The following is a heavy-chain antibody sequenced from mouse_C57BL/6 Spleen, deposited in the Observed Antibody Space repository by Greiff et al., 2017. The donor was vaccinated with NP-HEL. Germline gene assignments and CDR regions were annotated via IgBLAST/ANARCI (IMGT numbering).Heavy chain of an antibody. D-gene: IGHD1-1*01. Sequence: QVQLQQSGAELARPGASVKMSCKASGYTFTSYTMHWVKQRPGQGLEWIGYINPSSGYTKYNQKFKDKATLTADKSSSTAYMQLSSLTSEDSAVYYCAMGPYYYGSSGYFDVWGAGTTVTVSS. CDR1: GYTFTSYT. V-gene: IGHV1-4*01. J-gene: IGHJ1*01. CDR3: AMGPYYYGSSGYFDV. CDR2: INPSSGYT.